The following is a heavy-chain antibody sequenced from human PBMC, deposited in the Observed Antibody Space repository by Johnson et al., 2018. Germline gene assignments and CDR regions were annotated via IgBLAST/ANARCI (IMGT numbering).Heavy chain of an antibody. Sequence: QVQLVQSGGGVVQPRMSLRLSCAASGFTFTKYGMHWVRQAPGKGLEGVANIWFDGSDKYYADSVKGRFTISRDNAKNSLYLQMNSLRAEDTAVYYCASIHGRALDVWGKGTTVTVSS. CDR1: GFTFTKYG. D-gene: IGHD3-10*02. CDR3: ASIHGRALDV. V-gene: IGHV3-33*03. CDR2: IWFDGSDK. J-gene: IGHJ6*04.